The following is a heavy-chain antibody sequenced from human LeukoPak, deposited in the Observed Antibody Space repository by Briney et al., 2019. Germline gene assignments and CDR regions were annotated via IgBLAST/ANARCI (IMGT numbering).Heavy chain of an antibody. V-gene: IGHV4-59*01. CDR2: IYYSGST. J-gene: IGHJ6*02. CDR3: ARVPVWFGELGGRNYYYYYGMDV. D-gene: IGHD3-10*01. Sequence: SETLSLTCTVSGGSISSYYWSWIRQPPGKGLEWIGYIYYSGSTNYNPSLKSRVTISVDTSKNQFSLKLSSVTAADTAVYYCARVPVWFGELGGRNYYYYYGMDVWGRGTTVTVSS. CDR1: GGSISSYY.